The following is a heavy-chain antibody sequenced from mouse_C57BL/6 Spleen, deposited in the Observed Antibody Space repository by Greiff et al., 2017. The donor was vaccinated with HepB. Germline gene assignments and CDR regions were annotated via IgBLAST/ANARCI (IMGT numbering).Heavy chain of an antibody. Sequence: VQLQQSGAELVRPGPSVKVSCKASGYAFTNYLIEWVKQRPGQGLEWIGVINPGSGGTNYNEKFKGKATLTADKSSSTAYMQLSSLTSEDSAVYFCARGYDYDGSYYFDYWGQGTTLTVSS. J-gene: IGHJ2*01. D-gene: IGHD2-4*01. CDR1: GYAFTNYL. CDR3: ARGYDYDGSYYFDY. CDR2: INPGSGGT. V-gene: IGHV1-54*01.